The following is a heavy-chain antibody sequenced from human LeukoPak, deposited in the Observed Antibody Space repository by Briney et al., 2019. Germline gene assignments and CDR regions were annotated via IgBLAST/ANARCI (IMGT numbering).Heavy chain of an antibody. Sequence: SETLSLTCTVSSGSISSSSYYWGWIRQPPGKGLEWIGTIYYSGSTYFNPSLKSRVSISVDTSKNQFSLILNSVTVADTAVYHCARHSSYSSGWFQDYWGQGTLVSVSS. CDR1: SGSISSSSYY. CDR2: IYYSGST. D-gene: IGHD6-19*01. CDR3: ARHSSYSSGWFQDY. V-gene: IGHV4-39*01. J-gene: IGHJ4*02.